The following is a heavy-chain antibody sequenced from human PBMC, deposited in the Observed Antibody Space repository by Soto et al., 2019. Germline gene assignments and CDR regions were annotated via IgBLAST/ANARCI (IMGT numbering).Heavy chain of an antibody. J-gene: IGHJ4*02. CDR1: GYSFNSNW. Sequence: GESLKISCQGSGYSFNSNWIGWVRQMPGKGLEWMGIINPADSDIKYSPSFQGQVTISADKSIGTAYLQWSSLKASDTAMYYCARHQRDDASRKIDCWGQGTLVTDSS. CDR3: ARHQRDDASRKIDC. CDR2: INPADSDI. V-gene: IGHV5-51*01. D-gene: IGHD3-16*01.